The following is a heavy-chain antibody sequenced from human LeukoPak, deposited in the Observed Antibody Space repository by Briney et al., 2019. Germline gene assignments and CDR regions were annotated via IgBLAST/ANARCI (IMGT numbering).Heavy chain of an antibody. CDR1: GFTFSSYA. V-gene: IGHV3-23*01. CDR3: AKRHYYDSSGYPYYFDY. CDR2: ISGSGGST. D-gene: IGHD3-22*01. J-gene: IGHJ4*02. Sequence: GGSLRLSCAASGFTFSSYAMSWVRQAPGKGLEWVSAISGSGGSTYYADSVKGRFTISRDNSKNTLYLQMNSLRAEDTDVYYCAKRHYYDSSGYPYYFDYWGQGTLVTVSS.